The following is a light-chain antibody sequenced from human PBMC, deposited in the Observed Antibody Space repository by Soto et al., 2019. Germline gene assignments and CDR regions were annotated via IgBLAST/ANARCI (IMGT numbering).Light chain of an antibody. CDR2: DVS. CDR1: SSDVGGYNY. CDR3: SSYTTSNTRQIV. J-gene: IGLJ1*01. Sequence: QSVLTQPASVSGSPGQSITISCTGTSSDVGGYNYVSWYQQHPGKAPKFMIYDVSNRPSGVSIRFSGSKSGNTASLTISGLQAEDEADYYCSSYTTSNTRQIVFGTG. V-gene: IGLV2-14*01.